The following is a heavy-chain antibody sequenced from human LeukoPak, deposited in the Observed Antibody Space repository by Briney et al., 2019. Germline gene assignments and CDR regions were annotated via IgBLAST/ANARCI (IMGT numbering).Heavy chain of an antibody. V-gene: IGHV3-23*01. Sequence: PGGSLRLSCAASGFTFSSYAMSWVRQAPGKGLEWVSAISGSGGSTYYADSVKGQFTISRDNSKNTLYLQMNSLRAEDTAVYYCAKESYGMSSGWGSYDSMRFFDYWGQGTLVTVSS. CDR3: AKESYGMSSGWGSYDSMRFFDY. CDR1: GFTFSSYA. D-gene: IGHD3-16*01. CDR2: ISGSGGST. J-gene: IGHJ4*02.